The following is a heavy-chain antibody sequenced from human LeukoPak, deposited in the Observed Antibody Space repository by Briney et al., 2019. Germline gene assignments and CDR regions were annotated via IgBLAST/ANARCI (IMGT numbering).Heavy chain of an antibody. CDR3: NTDGDYGDYVDS. J-gene: IGHJ4*02. CDR1: GFTFNLAW. V-gene: IGHV3-15*07. Sequence: GGSLRLSCAASGFTFNLAWINWVRQAPGKGLEWVGRIKNKINGGTTDYAAPVKGRFTISRDDSKNTVYLQMNSLKSEDTALYYCNTDGDYGDYVDSWGQGTLVTVSS. D-gene: IGHD4-17*01. CDR2: IKNKINGGTT.